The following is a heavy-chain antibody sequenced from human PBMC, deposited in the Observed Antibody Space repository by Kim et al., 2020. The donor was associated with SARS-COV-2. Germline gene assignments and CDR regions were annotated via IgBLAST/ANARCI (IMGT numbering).Heavy chain of an antibody. D-gene: IGHD2-8*01. J-gene: IGHJ4*02. CDR2: ISGSNGAT. CDR1: GYTFSNYG. CDR3: ARAHYSTNSHFFY. V-gene: IGHV1-18*01. Sequence: ASVKVSCKASGYTFSNYGISWVRLAPGQGLEWMGWISGSNGATKYAQKFQGRVTMTTDTSADTAYMELRSLKSDDTALYYCARAHYSTNSHFFYWGQGTLVTVSS.